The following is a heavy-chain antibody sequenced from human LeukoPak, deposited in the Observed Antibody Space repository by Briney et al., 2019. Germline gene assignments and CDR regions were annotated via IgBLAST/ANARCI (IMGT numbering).Heavy chain of an antibody. CDR1: GGSFSGYY. CDR2: INHSGST. V-gene: IGHV4-34*01. D-gene: IGHD3-10*01. J-gene: IGHJ4*02. CDR3: ARQAMVRCFDY. Sequence: SETLSLTCAVYGGSFSGYYWSWIRQPPGKGLEWIGEINHSGSTNYNPSLKSRVTISVDTSKNQFSLKLSSVTAADTAVYYCARQAMVRCFDYWGQGTLVTVSS.